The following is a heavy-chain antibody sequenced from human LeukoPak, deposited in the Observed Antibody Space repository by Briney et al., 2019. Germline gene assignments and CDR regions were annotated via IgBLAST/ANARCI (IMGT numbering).Heavy chain of an antibody. V-gene: IGHV3-66*01. CDR2: IYSGGST. CDR3: ARERSPGVTTIGTYYYYYYTDV. Sequence: GGSLRLSCAASGITVSSNYMSWVRQAPGQGLEWVSVIYSGGSTYYADSVKGRFTISRDNSKNTLYLQMNSLRAEDTAVYYCARERSPGVTTIGTYYYYYYTDVWGKGTTVTISS. D-gene: IGHD5-12*01. J-gene: IGHJ6*03. CDR1: GITVSSNY.